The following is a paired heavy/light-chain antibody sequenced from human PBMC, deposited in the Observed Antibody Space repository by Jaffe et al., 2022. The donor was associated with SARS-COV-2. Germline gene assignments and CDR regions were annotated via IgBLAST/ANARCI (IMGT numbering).Light chain of an antibody. CDR3: QQSYSTPRIT. V-gene: IGKV1-39*01. CDR2: AAS. CDR1: QSISSY. Sequence: DIQMTQSPSSLSASVGDRVTITCRASQSISSYLNWYQQKPGKAPKLLIYAASSLQSGVPSRFSGSGSGTDFTLTISSLQPEDFATYYCQQSYSTPRITFGQGTRLEIK. J-gene: IGKJ5*01.
Heavy chain of an antibody. D-gene: IGHD5-18*01. CDR3: ARRPIQLWPNWYFDL. CDR2: ISSSGSTI. V-gene: IGHV3-11*01. CDR1: GFTFSDYY. J-gene: IGHJ2*01. Sequence: QVQLVESGGGLVKPGGSLRLSCAASGFTFSDYYMSWIRQAPGKGLEWVSYISSSGSTIYYADSVKGRFTISRDNAKNSLYLQMNSLRAEDTAVYYCARRPIQLWPNWYFDLWGRGTLVTVSS.